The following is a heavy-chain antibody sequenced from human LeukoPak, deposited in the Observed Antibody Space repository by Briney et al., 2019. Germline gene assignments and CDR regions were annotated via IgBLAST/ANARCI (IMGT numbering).Heavy chain of an antibody. CDR3: ARAMSITIFGVVTEDY. V-gene: IGHV3-11*04. Sequence: PGGSLRLSCAASGFTFSDYYMSWIRQAPGKVLEWVSYISSSGSTIYYADSVKGRFTISRDNAKNSLYLQMNSLRAEDTAVYYCARAMSITIFGVVTEDYWGQGTLVTVSS. CDR2: ISSSGSTI. CDR1: GFTFSDYY. D-gene: IGHD3-3*01. J-gene: IGHJ4*02.